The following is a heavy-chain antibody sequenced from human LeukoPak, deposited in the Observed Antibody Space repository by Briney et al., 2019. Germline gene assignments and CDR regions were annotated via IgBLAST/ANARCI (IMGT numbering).Heavy chain of an antibody. D-gene: IGHD3-22*01. CDR1: GFTFSTYA. J-gene: IGHJ4*02. V-gene: IGHV3-23*01. Sequence: GGSLRLSCAASGFTFSTYAMTWVRQAPGKGLEWVSTITGSGGNTYYADSVKGRFTISRDNSKNTLYLQMNSLRAEDTAVYYCAKGSYYDSSGSFYFDYWGQGTLVTVSS. CDR2: ITGSGGNT. CDR3: AKGSYYDSSGSFYFDY.